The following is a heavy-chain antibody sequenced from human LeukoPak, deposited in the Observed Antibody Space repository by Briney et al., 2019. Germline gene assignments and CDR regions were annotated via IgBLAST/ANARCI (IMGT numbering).Heavy chain of an antibody. J-gene: IGHJ5*02. V-gene: IGHV1-2*06. CDR2: INPNSGGT. D-gene: IGHD2-15*01. CDR1: GYTFTGYY. CDR3: ARGYCSGGSCHSVENWFDP. Sequence: ASVKVSCKAAGYTFTGYYMFWVRQAPGQGLEWMGRINPNSGGTNYAQKFQGRVTMTRDTSIGTAYMELSRLRSDDTAVYYCARGYCSGGSCHSVENWFDPWGQGTLVTVSS.